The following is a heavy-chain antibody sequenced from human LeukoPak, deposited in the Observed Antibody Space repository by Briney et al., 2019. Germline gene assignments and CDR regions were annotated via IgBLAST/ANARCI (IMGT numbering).Heavy chain of an antibody. CDR3: AGGYYDFWSGHFYYYYGMDV. J-gene: IGHJ6*02. CDR1: GFTFSSYA. V-gene: IGHV3-23*01. CDR2: ISGSGGST. D-gene: IGHD3-3*01. Sequence: GGSLRLSCAASGFTFSSYAMSWVRQAPGKGLEWVSAISGSGGSTYYAGSVKGRFTISRDNSKNTLYLQMNSLRAEDTAVYYCAGGYYDFWSGHFYYYYGMDVWGQGTTVTVSS.